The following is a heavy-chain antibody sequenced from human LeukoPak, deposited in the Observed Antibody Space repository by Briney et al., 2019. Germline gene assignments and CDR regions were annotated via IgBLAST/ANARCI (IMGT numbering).Heavy chain of an antibody. Sequence: PGRSLRLSCTASGFTFNNYALNWVRQAPGKGLEWVSGISGSGNSTFYADSVKGRFTISRDNSKNTVYVQMNSLRAEDTAVYYCVKDPLYDSDAYHRAEYLQHWGQGTLVTVSS. D-gene: IGHD3-16*01. CDR3: VKDPLYDSDAYHRAEYLQH. J-gene: IGHJ1*01. V-gene: IGHV3-23*01. CDR2: ISGSGNST. CDR1: GFTFNNYA.